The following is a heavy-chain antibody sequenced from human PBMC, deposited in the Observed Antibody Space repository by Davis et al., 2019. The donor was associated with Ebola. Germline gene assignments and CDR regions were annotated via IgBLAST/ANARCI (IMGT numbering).Heavy chain of an antibody. CDR2: INAGNGNT. Sequence: ASVKVSCKASGYTFTRYPIHWVRQAPGQRLEWMGWINAGNGNTKYSQKFQGRVTITRDTSASTAYMELSSLRSEDTAVYYCARGAHGDYGDYWGQGTLVTVSS. CDR1: GYTFTRYP. D-gene: IGHD4-17*01. V-gene: IGHV1-3*01. J-gene: IGHJ4*02. CDR3: ARGAHGDYGDY.